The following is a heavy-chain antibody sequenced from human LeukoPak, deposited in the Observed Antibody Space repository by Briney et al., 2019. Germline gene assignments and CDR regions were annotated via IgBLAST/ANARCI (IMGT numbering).Heavy chain of an antibody. Sequence: PGGSLRLSCAASGFTFSSYAMSWVRQAPGKGLEWVSYISGSGSSTYYADSVKGRFTISRDNSKNTLFLQMNSLKADDTAVYYCAKGGGGVLASWGQGTLVTVSS. J-gene: IGHJ4*02. CDR1: GFTFSSYA. CDR2: ISGSGSST. D-gene: IGHD3-16*01. V-gene: IGHV3-23*01. CDR3: AKGGGGVLAS.